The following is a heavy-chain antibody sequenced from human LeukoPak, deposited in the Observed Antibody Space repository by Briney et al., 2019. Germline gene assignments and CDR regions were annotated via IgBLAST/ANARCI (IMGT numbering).Heavy chain of an antibody. CDR3: ARASTGGTYYYYYYMDV. D-gene: IGHD7-27*01. CDR2: ISSSGSTI. CDR1: GFTFSSYE. Sequence: PGGSLRLSCAASGFTFSSYEMNWVRQAPGKGLEWVSYISSSGSTIYYADSVKGRLTISRDNAKNSLYLQMNSLRAEDTAVYYCARASTGGTYYYYYYMDVWGKGTTVTVSS. J-gene: IGHJ6*03. V-gene: IGHV3-48*03.